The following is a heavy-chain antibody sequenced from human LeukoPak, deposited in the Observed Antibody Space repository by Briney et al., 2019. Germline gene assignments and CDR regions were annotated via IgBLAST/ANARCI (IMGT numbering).Heavy chain of an antibody. D-gene: IGHD6-19*01. J-gene: IGHJ4*02. CDR1: GFTFSTYG. CDR2: IGGSGETT. V-gene: IGHV3-23*01. CDR3: AKGMAGGLL. Sequence: PGGSLRLSCAASGFTFSTYGMSWVRQAPGKGLEWVAIIGGSGETTIYGDSVKGRLTISRDNSKNTVYLQMNSLRVEDTAVYYCAKGMAGGLLGGQGTLVTVSS.